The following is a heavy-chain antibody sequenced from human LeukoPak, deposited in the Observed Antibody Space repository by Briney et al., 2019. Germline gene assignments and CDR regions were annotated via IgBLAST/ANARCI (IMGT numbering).Heavy chain of an antibody. D-gene: IGHD6-6*01. J-gene: IGHJ4*02. V-gene: IGHV3-66*01. CDR1: GFTVSTSY. CDR3: ARAPSIAARPDAHLDG. CDR2: IYSGGST. Sequence: PGGSLRLSCAASGFTVSTSYMSWVRQAPGKGLEWVSLIYSGGSTNYPGSVRGRFTISRDNSQNTLHLQMNNLRAEDTAVYYCARAPSIAARPDAHLDGWGQGTLVTVSS.